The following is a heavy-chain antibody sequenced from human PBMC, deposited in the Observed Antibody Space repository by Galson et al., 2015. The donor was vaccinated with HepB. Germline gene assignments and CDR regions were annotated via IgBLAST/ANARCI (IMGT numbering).Heavy chain of an antibody. V-gene: IGHV3-30*19. D-gene: IGHD4-17*01. J-gene: IGHJ4*02. CDR1: GFTFSSYG. CDR3: ARDATDYGDYLPPDY. Sequence: SLRLSCAASGFTFSSYGMHWVRQAPGKGLEWVAVISYDGSSKYYADSVKGRFTISRDNSKNTLYLQMNSLRAEDTAVYYCARDATDYGDYLPPDYWGQGTLVTVSS. CDR2: ISYDGSSK.